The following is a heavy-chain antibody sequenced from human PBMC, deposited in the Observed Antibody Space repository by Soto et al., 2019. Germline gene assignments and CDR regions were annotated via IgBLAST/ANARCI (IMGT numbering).Heavy chain of an antibody. Sequence: SETLSLTCIVSSESISSSSYYWGWIRQPPGKGWEWIGSIYYSGRTYYNPSFKSRVTISIDTSKNQFSLKLSSVTATDTAVYYCARQRTTVVTQAYFDHWGQGALVTAPQ. CDR1: SESISSSSYY. D-gene: IGHD2-21*02. J-gene: IGHJ4*02. V-gene: IGHV4-39*01. CDR3: ARQRTTVVTQAYFDH. CDR2: IYYSGRT.